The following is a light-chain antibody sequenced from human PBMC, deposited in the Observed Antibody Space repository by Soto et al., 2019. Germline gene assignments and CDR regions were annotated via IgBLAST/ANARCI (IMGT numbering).Light chain of an antibody. V-gene: IGKV3-11*01. Sequence: EIVLTQSPATLSLSPGERATLSCRASQSVSSYSAWYRQKPGQAPRLLIYDASNRATGIPARFSGSGSGTDFTLTISSLEPEDFAVYYGQQRSNWPLTFGGGTKVEIK. CDR2: DAS. CDR3: QQRSNWPLT. J-gene: IGKJ4*01. CDR1: QSVSSY.